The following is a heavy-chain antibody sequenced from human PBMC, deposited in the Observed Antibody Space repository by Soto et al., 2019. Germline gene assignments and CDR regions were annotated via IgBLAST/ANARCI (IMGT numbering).Heavy chain of an antibody. D-gene: IGHD1-1*01. CDR2: ISYDGSNK. Sequence: QVQLVESGGGVVQPGRSLRLSCAASAFTFSSYGMHWVRQAPGKGLEWVAVISYDGSNKYYADSVKGRFTISRDNSKNTLYLQMNSLRAEDTAVYYCAKVMVSTTLYYYYGMDVW. CDR3: AKVMVSTTLYYYYGMDV. J-gene: IGHJ6*01. CDR1: AFTFSSYG. V-gene: IGHV3-30*18.